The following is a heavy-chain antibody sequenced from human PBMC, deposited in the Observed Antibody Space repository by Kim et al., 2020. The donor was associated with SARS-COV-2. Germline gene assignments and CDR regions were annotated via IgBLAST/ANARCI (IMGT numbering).Heavy chain of an antibody. CDR2: TYPGDSDT. V-gene: IGHV5-51*01. D-gene: IGHD2-2*01. Sequence: GESLKISCKGSGYIFPTYWIAWVRQMPGKGLEWMGITYPGDSDTRYSPSFQGQVTISADKSIRTAYLQWSSLKASDTAMYYCARLQDILIAPEAKRRTFLRFGMDVWGQGTTVTVSS. CDR1: GYIFPTYW. J-gene: IGHJ6*02. CDR3: ARLQDILIAPEAKRRTFLRFGMDV.